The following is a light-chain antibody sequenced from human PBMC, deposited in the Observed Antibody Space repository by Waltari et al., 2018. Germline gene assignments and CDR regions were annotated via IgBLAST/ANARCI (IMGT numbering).Light chain of an antibody. CDR3: SSYAGTNNLL. J-gene: IGLJ2*01. V-gene: IGLV2-8*01. Sequence: QSALTQPPSASGSPGQSVTISCTGTSSDVGRYDYVSWYQHHPGKAPKLLIYGVTKRPSGGPDRFSGAKSGNTASLTISVLQTDDEAHYYCSSYAGTNNLLFGGGTKVTVL. CDR2: GVT. CDR1: SSDVGRYDY.